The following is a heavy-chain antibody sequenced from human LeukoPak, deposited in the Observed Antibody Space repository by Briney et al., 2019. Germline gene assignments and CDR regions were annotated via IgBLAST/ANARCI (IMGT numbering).Heavy chain of an antibody. J-gene: IGHJ4*02. CDR2: MHYSGST. Sequence: PSETLSLTCTVSGGSISSSGYYWGWIRQPPGKGLEWIGSMHYSGSTYYNPSLKSRVTTSVDTSKNQFSLKLSSVTAADTAVYYCARIKWLPHFGLKHDYWGQGTLVTVSS. V-gene: IGHV4-39*07. D-gene: IGHD5-12*01. CDR3: ARIKWLPHFGLKHDY. CDR1: GGSISSSGYY.